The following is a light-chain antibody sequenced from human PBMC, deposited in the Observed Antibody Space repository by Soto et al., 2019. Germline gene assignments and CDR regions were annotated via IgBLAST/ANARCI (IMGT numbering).Light chain of an antibody. J-gene: IGKJ2*01. V-gene: IGKV3-20*01. Sequence: EIVLTQSPGTLSLSPGERATLSCRASQSVSSSYLAWYQQKPGQAPRLLIYGASSRATGIPDRFSGSGSGTDFTLTISRLEPEDFAVYYCLHYGTSSYTLGQGTKLEIK. CDR3: LHYGTSSYT. CDR2: GAS. CDR1: QSVSSSY.